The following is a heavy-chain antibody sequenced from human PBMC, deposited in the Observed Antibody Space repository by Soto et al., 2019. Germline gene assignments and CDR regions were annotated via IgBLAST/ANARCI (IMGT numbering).Heavy chain of an antibody. CDR3: ARDSSGRHDY. Sequence: PLDTLSHTCTVSRGCLNRCRHYRRSIRQPPGKGLEWIGYIYHGGATTYNTSLKSRVTISVDTSKNQFFLKVNSVTAADTALYFCARDSSGRHDYWGQGTPVTVSS. CDR1: RGCLNRCRHY. J-gene: IGHJ4*02. D-gene: IGHD3-22*01. V-gene: IGHV4-61*01. CDR2: IYHGGAT.